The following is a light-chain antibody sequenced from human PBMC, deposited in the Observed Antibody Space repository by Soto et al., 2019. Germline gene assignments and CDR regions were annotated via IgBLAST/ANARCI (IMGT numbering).Light chain of an antibody. CDR2: DVG. V-gene: IGLV2-14*03. Sequence: QSALTQPASVSGSPGQSITISCTGTHSDVGAYSYVSWYQQYPGKAPKLLIYDVGARPSGISDRFSGSKSGNTASLTISGLQAEDEADYYCSSYTAFTTYVFGSGTKLTVL. J-gene: IGLJ1*01. CDR3: SSYTAFTTYV. CDR1: HSDVGAYSY.